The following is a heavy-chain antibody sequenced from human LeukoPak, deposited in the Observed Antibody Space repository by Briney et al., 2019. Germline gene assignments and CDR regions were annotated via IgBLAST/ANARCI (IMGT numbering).Heavy chain of an antibody. CDR2: ISSSSSYI. Sequence: GGSLRLSCAASGFTFSSYEMNWVRQAPGKGLEWVSYISSSSSYIYYADSVKGRFTISRDNAKNSLYLQMNSLRAEDTAVYYCARDLNWETYWGQGTLVSVSS. J-gene: IGHJ4*02. CDR3: ARDLNWETY. V-gene: IGHV3-21*05. CDR1: GFTFSSYE. D-gene: IGHD7-27*01.